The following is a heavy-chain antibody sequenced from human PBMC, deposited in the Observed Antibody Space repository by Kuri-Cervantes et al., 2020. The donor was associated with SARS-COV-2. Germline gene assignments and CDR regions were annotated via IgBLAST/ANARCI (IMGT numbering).Heavy chain of an antibody. V-gene: IGHV3-74*01. CDR2: INPDGSYT. Sequence: GGSLRLSCAASGFTFSGHRIHWVRQAPGKGLVWVSRINPDGSYTNNADSVKGRFTLSRDNAKNMLFLQMNSLRAEDTAVYYCAKDLGTRSSGSLDYWGQGTLVTVSS. CDR1: GFTFSGHR. D-gene: IGHD6-13*01. J-gene: IGHJ4*02. CDR3: AKDLGTRSSGSLDY.